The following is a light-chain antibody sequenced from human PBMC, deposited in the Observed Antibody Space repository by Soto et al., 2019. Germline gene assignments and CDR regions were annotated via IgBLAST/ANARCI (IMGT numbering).Light chain of an antibody. CDR1: SSDVGGYNY. CDR2: EVS. CDR3: SSYTSSSTLRGV. Sequence: QSVLTQPASVSGSPGQSITISCTGTSSDVGGYNYVSWYQQHPDKAPKLMIYEVSNRPSGVSNRFSGSKSGNTASLTISGLQAEDEADYYCSSYTSSSTLRGVFGGGTKLTVL. V-gene: IGLV2-14*01. J-gene: IGLJ2*01.